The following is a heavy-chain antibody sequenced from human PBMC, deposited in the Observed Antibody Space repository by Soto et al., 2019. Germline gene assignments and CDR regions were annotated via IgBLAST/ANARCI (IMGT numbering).Heavy chain of an antibody. J-gene: IGHJ5*02. D-gene: IGHD2-2*01. CDR1: GFTFSSYA. CDR2: ISGSGGST. CDR3: AKRDVGVVVPAAIINWFDP. Sequence: GGSLRLSCAASGFTFSSYAMIWVRQAPGKGLEWVSAISGSGGSTYYADSVKGRFTISRDNSKNTLYLQMNSLRAEDTAVYYCAKRDVGVVVPAAIINWFDPWGQGTLVTVSS. V-gene: IGHV3-23*01.